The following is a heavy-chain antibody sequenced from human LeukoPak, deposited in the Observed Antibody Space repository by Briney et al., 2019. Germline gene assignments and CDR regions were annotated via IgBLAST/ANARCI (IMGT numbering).Heavy chain of an antibody. J-gene: IGHJ4*02. D-gene: IGHD6-6*01. Sequence: GGSLRLSCAASGFTFSNYPIHWVRQTPGKGLEWVSLISYDGRNGYYADSVKGRFTISRDNSKNTLYLQMNSLRAEDTAVYYCAKAARSSSRDFDYWGQGTLVIVSS. CDR3: AKAARSSSRDFDY. CDR1: GFTFSNYP. V-gene: IGHV3-30*04. CDR2: ISYDGRNG.